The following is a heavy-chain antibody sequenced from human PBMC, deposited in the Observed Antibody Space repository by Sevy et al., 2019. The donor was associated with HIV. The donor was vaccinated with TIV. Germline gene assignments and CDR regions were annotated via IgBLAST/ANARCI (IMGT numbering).Heavy chain of an antibody. D-gene: IGHD4-17*01. V-gene: IGHV3-23*01. CDR2: ISGTGTST. Sequence: GGSLRLSCAASGFTISSSAMSWVRQAPGKGLEWVSLISGTGTSTYYADSVKGRFAISKDKSKSTLYLQMNSLRAEDTAMYYCARDLRGRTSVTREIDYWGQGTLVTVSS. J-gene: IGHJ4*02. CDR3: ARDLRGRTSVTREIDY. CDR1: GFTISSSA.